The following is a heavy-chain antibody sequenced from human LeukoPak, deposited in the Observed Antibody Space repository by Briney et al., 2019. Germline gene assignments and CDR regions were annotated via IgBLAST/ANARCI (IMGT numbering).Heavy chain of an antibody. Sequence: SETLSLTCTVSGGSITSSPYYWGWIRQPPGKGLEWIGSISFSGSTFYNPSLESRVTVSRDTSKNQLSLKVNSVTAADTAVYYCARIHGGIWGQGTLVTVSS. CDR1: GGSITSSPYY. D-gene: IGHD3-3*02. J-gene: IGHJ4*02. CDR3: ARIHGGI. CDR2: ISFSGST. V-gene: IGHV4-39*07.